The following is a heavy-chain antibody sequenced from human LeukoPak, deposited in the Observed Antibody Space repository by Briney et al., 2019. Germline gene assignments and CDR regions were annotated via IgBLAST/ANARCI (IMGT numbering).Heavy chain of an antibody. J-gene: IGHJ3*02. CDR3: AKAFGEFHAFDI. CDR2: ISGSGGST. Sequence: PGGSLRLSCAASGFTFSSYAMSWVRQAPGKGLEWVSAISGSGGSTYYADSVKGRFTISRDNSKNTLYLQMNSLRTEDTAVYYCAKAFGEFHAFDIWGQGTMVTVSS. D-gene: IGHD3-10*01. CDR1: GFTFSSYA. V-gene: IGHV3-23*01.